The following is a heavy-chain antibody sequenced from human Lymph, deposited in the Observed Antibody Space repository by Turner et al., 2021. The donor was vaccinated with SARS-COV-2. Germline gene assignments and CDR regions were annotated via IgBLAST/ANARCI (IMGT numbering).Heavy chain of an antibody. J-gene: IGHJ6*02. D-gene: IGHD5-18*01. CDR3: ARDLDTAGGMDV. CDR1: GITVSRNY. V-gene: IGHV3-53*04. Sequence: EVQLVESGGGLVKPGGYMSLSGAASGITVSRNYMSWVRQGTGKGREWLSVIYSGGSSYYEDSEKGRFTISRNNYKNTLYLQMNSLRAEDTAVYYCARDLDTAGGMDVWGQGTTVTVSS. CDR2: IYSGGSS.